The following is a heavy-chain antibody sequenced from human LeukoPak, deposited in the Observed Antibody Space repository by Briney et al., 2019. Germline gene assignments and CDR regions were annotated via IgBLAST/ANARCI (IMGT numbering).Heavy chain of an antibody. CDR1: GFTFSSYA. D-gene: IGHD2-2*01. Sequence: PGGSLRLSCAASGFTFSSYAMSWVRQAPGKGLEWVSAISGSGGSTYYADSVKGRFTISRDNSKNTLYLQMNGLRAEDTAVYYCAKDTTYLYYYGMDVWGQGTTVTVSS. J-gene: IGHJ6*02. CDR2: ISGSGGST. V-gene: IGHV3-23*01. CDR3: AKDTTYLYYYGMDV.